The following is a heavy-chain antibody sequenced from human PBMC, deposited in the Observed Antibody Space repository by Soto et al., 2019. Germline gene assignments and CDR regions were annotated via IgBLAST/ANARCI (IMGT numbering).Heavy chain of an antibody. CDR3: AGGDNYYDSSGYYFAFAI. CDR1: GGSVSSGSYY. D-gene: IGHD3-22*01. Sequence: SETLSLTCTVSGGSVSSGSYYWSWIRQPPGKGLEWIGYIYYSGSTNYNPSLKSRVTISVDTSKNQFSLKLSSVTAADTAVYYCAGGDNYYDSSGYYFAFAIWGQGTMVTVSS. V-gene: IGHV4-61*01. J-gene: IGHJ3*02. CDR2: IYYSGST.